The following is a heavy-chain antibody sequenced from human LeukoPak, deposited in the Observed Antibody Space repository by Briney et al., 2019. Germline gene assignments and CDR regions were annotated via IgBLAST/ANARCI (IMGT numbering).Heavy chain of an antibody. CDR2: IYSSGST. CDR3: ARGENYNILTGPPYFDF. CDR1: GGSIRRYY. Sequence: PSETLSLTCTVSGGSIRRYYWNWIRQPPGKGLEWIGYIYSSGSTNYNPSLKSRVTISIGTSENRFSLKLSSVTAADTAVYYCARGENYNILTGPPYFDFWGQGNLVTVSS. V-gene: IGHV4-59*01. D-gene: IGHD3-9*01. J-gene: IGHJ4*02.